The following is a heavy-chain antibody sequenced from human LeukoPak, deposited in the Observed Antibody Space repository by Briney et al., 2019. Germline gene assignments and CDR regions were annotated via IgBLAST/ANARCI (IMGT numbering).Heavy chain of an antibody. Sequence: SQTLSLTCAISGDNVSSNSAAWNWIRQSPSRGLEWLGRTYYRSKWYNDYAVSVKSRITINPDTSKNQFSLQLNSVTPEDTAVYYCARGYCSSTSCSVYYYYGMDVWGQGTTVTVSS. CDR2: TYYRSKWYN. D-gene: IGHD2-2*01. CDR3: ARGYCSSTSCSVYYYYGMDV. V-gene: IGHV6-1*01. J-gene: IGHJ6*02. CDR1: GDNVSSNSAA.